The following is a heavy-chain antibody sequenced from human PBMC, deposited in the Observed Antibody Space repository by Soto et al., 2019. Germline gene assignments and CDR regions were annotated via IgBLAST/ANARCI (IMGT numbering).Heavy chain of an antibody. CDR1: GEKFCRYR. Sequence: SETISGKRRGEKFCRYRTGPVRQKNGKGLEWMGIIYAGDSDTRYSPSFQGQVTISADKSFSTAYLQWCSLKASDTAMYYCARQEYSSWSPAFDFWGQGTMVTVS. CDR2: IYAGDSDT. CDR3: ARQEYSSWSPAFDF. J-gene: IGHJ3*01. D-gene: IGHD6-6*01. V-gene: IGHV5-51*01.